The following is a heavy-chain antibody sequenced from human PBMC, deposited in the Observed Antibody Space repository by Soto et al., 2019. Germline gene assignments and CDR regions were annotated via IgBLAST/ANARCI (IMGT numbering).Heavy chain of an antibody. V-gene: IGHV4-34*01. Sequence: QVQLQQWGAGLLKPSETLSLTCAVYGGSFSGYYWTWIRQPPGTGLEWIGEINHSGSTNYNQSLKSPVTISVDTSKNQFSLKLTSVHAADTAVYCCARDKIAGRFAYWGQGTRVTVSS. CDR3: ARDKIAGRFAY. J-gene: IGHJ4*02. D-gene: IGHD2-21*01. CDR1: GGSFSGYY. CDR2: INHSGST.